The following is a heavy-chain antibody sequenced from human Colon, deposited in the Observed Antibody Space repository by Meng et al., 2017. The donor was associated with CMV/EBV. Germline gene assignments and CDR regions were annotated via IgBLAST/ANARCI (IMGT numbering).Heavy chain of an antibody. Sequence: GGSLRLSCAASGFTFSSYAMSWVRQAPGKGLEWVSAISGDGTNTYNADSVKGRFAISRDNSKNTLYLQMNSLRVEDTAVYYCAKFAGGGSGWYRFDDWGQGALVTVSS. D-gene: IGHD6-19*01. CDR3: AKFAGGGSGWYRFDD. J-gene: IGHJ4*02. CDR1: GFTFSSYA. CDR2: ISGDGTNT. V-gene: IGHV3-23*01.